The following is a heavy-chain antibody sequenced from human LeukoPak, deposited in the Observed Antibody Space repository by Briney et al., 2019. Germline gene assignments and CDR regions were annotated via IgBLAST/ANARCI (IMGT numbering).Heavy chain of an antibody. V-gene: IGHV3-15*01. CDR2: IKTKPAGGTI. J-gene: IGHJ6*04. CDR1: GFTFSNTW. D-gene: IGHD1-26*01. Sequence: GGSLRLSCAASGFTFSNTWMSWVRQAPGKGLEWVGRIKTKPAGGTIDYAAPVKGRFSISRDDSENTLFLHMNSLTSEDTAVYYCTTNSGSYGVDVWGKGTTVTVSS. CDR3: TTNSGSYGVDV.